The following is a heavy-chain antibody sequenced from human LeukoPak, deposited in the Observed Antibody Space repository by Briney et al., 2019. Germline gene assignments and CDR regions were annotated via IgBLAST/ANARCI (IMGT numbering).Heavy chain of an antibody. Sequence: GGSLRLSCEASGFTFEDYGMTWVRQRPGRGLEYVAEINWNGDSPVYKNSLRGRITISRNNAKNSVYLQMNSLRVEDTAFYYCARRSLSGATTGYYYDSWGQGTLVTVSS. D-gene: IGHD1-26*01. V-gene: IGHV3-20*04. CDR3: ARRSLSGATTGYYYDS. CDR1: GFTFEDYG. J-gene: IGHJ5*01. CDR2: INWNGDSP.